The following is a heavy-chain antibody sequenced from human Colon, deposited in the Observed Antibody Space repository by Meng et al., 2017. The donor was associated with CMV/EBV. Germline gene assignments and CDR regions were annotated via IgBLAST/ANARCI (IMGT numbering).Heavy chain of an antibody. V-gene: IGHV1-18*01. CDR3: AGVYEYSSSWGSDY. Sequence: QVLPVQSGAEVKKPGASVKVLCKTSCYVFDLYGIRWVRQAPGQGLEWMGLISADKRYTSYAQNLQGRVPKATDASTSTAYMELRGLRSNDTGVYYCAGVYEYSSSWGSDYWGQGTLVTVSS. CDR2: ISADKRYT. J-gene: IGHJ4*02. CDR1: CYVFDLYG. D-gene: IGHD6-6*01.